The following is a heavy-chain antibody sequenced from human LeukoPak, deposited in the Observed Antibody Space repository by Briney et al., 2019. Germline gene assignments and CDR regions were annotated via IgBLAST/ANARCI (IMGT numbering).Heavy chain of an antibody. CDR2: IYDSGSA. D-gene: IGHD3-3*01. J-gene: IGHJ6*03. CDR1: GVSINSHY. Sequence: PSETLSLTCTVSGVSINSHYWSWIRQPPGKGLEWIGFIYDSGSANYKSSLKSRVTMTVDTSKNQFSLKLNSVIAADTAVYFCARVLQNYYHMDVWGKGTTVTVSS. CDR3: ARVLQNYYHMDV. V-gene: IGHV4-59*11.